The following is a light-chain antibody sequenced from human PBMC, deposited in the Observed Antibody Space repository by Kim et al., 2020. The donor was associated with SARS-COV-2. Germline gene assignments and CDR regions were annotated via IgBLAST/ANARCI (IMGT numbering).Light chain of an antibody. CDR1: QSVGIK. V-gene: IGKV3-15*01. CDR3: QQYHKWPGIT. CDR2: DAS. J-gene: IGKJ5*01. Sequence: EIVMTQSPATLSVSPGEIATLSCRASQSVGIKLAWYQQKPGQAPRLLIYDASNRETGIPGRFSGSGSGTEFTLTIGSLQSEDFALYYCQQYHKWPGITFGQGTRLEIK.